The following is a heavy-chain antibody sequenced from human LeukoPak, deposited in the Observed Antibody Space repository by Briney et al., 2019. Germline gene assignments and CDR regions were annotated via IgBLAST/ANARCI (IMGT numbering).Heavy chain of an antibody. CDR1: GGSISSFY. J-gene: IGHJ2*01. Sequence: PSETLSLTCTVSGGSISSFYWSWIRQPPGKGLEWLGYIYYSGSPTYNPSLRSRLTISLDTSKNQFSLKLSSVTAADTAVYYCARLTMFRGVIYGTDWHSDLWGRGTLVTVSS. V-gene: IGHV4-59*12. CDR3: ARLTMFRGVIYGTDWHSDL. D-gene: IGHD3-10*01. CDR2: IYYSGSP.